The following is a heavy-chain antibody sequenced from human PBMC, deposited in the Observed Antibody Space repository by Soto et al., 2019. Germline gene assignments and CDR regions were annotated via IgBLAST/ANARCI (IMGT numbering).Heavy chain of an antibody. CDR3: ARDRCAWYPGFDLDV. CDR2: VHVSGGT. V-gene: IGHV4-4*07. J-gene: IGHJ6*02. CDR1: GESISNFY. Sequence: SETLSLTCSVSGESISNFYWSWIRQPAGKGLEWIGHVHVSGGTNYNAPLQSRVTMSVDTSNNHVSLQLRSLTAADTAVYYCARDRCAWYPGFDLDVWGPGTTVTVSS. D-gene: IGHD5-12*01.